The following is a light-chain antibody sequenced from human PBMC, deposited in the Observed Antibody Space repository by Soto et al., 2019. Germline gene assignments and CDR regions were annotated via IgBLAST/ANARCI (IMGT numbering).Light chain of an antibody. CDR2: STN. J-gene: IGLJ2*01. V-gene: IGLV8-61*01. Sequence: QTVVTQEPSFSVSPGGTVTLTCGLSSGSVSTSYYPSWYQQTPGQAPRTLIYSTNTRSSGVPDRFSGSILGNKAALTITGAQADDESDYSCVLSTQVFGGGTKLTVL. CDR3: VLSTQV. CDR1: SGSVSTSYY.